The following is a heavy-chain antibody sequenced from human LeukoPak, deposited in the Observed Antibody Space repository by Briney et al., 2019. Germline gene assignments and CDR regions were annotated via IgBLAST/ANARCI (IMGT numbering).Heavy chain of an antibody. CDR3: ARGDRMPYYDSSGMDY. CDR2: INHSGST. D-gene: IGHD3-22*01. J-gene: IGHJ4*02. V-gene: IGHV4-34*01. Sequence: SETLSLTCAVYGGSFSGYYWSWIRQPPGKGLEWIGEINHSGSTNYSPSLKSRVTISVDTSKNQFSLKLSSVTAADTAVYYCARGDRMPYYDSSGMDYWGQGTLVTVSS. CDR1: GGSFSGYY.